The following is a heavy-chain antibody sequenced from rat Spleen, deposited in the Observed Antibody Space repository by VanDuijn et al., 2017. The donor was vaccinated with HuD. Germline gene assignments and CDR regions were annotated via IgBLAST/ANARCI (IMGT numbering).Heavy chain of an antibody. CDR3: TTENYWFAY. CDR1: GFTFSNYY. V-gene: IGHV5-27*01. CDR2: ISTGGDT. Sequence: EVQLVESGGGLVQPGGSLKLSCAASGFTFSNYYMAWVRQAPTKGLEWVAYISTGGDTYYRDSMRGRFTISRDNAKSTLYLQMNSLRSEDTATYYCTTENYWFAYWGQGTLVTVSS. J-gene: IGHJ3*01. D-gene: IGHD1-10*01.